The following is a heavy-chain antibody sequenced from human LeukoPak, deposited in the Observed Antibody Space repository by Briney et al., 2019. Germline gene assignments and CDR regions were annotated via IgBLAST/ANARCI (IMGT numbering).Heavy chain of an antibody. CDR3: ARGDGDGPARRAFDI. CDR2: INPTSGDT. J-gene: IGHJ3*02. D-gene: IGHD7-27*01. CDR1: GYTFTGYY. Sequence: ASVKVSCKSSGYTFTGYYMRWVRQAPGQGLEWMGWINPTSGDTNYVQKFQGRVIMTRDMSISTAYMELSRVGSDDTAVYYCARGDGDGPARRAFDIWGQGTMVTVSS. V-gene: IGHV1-2*02.